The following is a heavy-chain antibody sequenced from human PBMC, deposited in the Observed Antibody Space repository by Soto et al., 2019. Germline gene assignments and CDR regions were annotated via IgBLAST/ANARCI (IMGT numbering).Heavy chain of an antibody. CDR1: GASISGFY. J-gene: IGHJ5*02. Sequence: SETLSLTCTVSGASISGFYWSWIRKSAGKGLEWIGRIYATGTTDYNPSLKSRVMMSVDTSKKQFSLKLRSVTAADTAVYYCVRDGTKTLRDWFDPWGRGISVTVSS. CDR3: VRDGTKTLRDWFDP. D-gene: IGHD1-1*01. CDR2: IYATGTT. V-gene: IGHV4-4*07.